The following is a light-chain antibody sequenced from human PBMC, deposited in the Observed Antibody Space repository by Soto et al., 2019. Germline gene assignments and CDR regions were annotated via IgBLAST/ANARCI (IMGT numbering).Light chain of an antibody. CDR1: QSVSIN. CDR2: DAS. Sequence: DIEFTQAPATLSLSPGERATLSCRASQSVSINLAWYQQKPGQAPRLLIYDASNRPTGIPARFTGSGSGTDFNLTISSLEPEVFVIYCRQPRSSCSPFT. J-gene: IGKJ3*01. CDR3: QPRSSCSPFT. V-gene: IGKV3-11*01.